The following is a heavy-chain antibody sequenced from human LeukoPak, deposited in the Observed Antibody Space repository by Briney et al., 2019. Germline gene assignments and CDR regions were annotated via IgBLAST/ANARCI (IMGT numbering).Heavy chain of an antibody. Sequence: PGGSLRLSCAASGFTFSSYAMSWVRQAPGKGLEWVSYISSSSSTVYYADSVKGRFTISRDNAKNSLYLQMNSLRAEDTAVYYCARDRDSSSWYKESFDYWGQGTLVTVSS. CDR2: ISSSSSTV. CDR1: GFTFSSYA. D-gene: IGHD6-13*01. CDR3: ARDRDSSSWYKESFDY. V-gene: IGHV3-48*04. J-gene: IGHJ4*02.